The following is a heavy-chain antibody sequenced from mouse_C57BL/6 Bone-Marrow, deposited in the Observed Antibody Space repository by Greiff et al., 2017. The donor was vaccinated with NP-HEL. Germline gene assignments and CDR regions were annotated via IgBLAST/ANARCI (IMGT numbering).Heavy chain of an antibody. J-gene: IGHJ4*01. Sequence: QVQLQQSGAELARPGASVKMSCKASGYTFTSYTMHWVKQRPGQGLEWIGYINTSSGYTKYNQKFKDKATLTADKSSSTAYMQLSSLTSEDSAVYYCVRWLLRAMDYWGQGTSVTVSS. CDR1: GYTFTSYT. CDR3: VRWLLRAMDY. CDR2: INTSSGYT. V-gene: IGHV1-4*01. D-gene: IGHD2-3*01.